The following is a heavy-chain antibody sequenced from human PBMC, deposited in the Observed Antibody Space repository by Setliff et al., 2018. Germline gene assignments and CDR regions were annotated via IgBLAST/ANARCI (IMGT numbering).Heavy chain of an antibody. D-gene: IGHD3-10*01. V-gene: IGHV4-34*01. Sequence: SETLSLTCAVYGASFSDTYWSWIRQPPGKGLEWIGDINYLGNTNYNPSLKTRVTISVDTSKNQFSLKLSSVTAADTAVYYCALNPSWFGELFAWFDPWGQGTLVTVSS. CDR2: INYLGNT. CDR1: GASFSDTY. J-gene: IGHJ5*02. CDR3: ALNPSWFGELFAWFDP.